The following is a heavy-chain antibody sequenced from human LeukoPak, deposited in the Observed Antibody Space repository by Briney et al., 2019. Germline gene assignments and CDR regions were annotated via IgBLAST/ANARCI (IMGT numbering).Heavy chain of an antibody. Sequence: PGGSLRLSCVASGFSFSSYSMNWVRQAPGKGLEWVSSISSTSTYIYYTDSVKGRFTISRDNAKNSLYLQMDSLRAEDTAVYYCARDPSAVPTAVNWFDPGGQGTLVTVSS. D-gene: IGHD2-2*01. J-gene: IGHJ5*02. CDR2: ISSTSTYI. CDR1: GFSFSSYS. CDR3: ARDPSAVPTAVNWFDP. V-gene: IGHV3-21*06.